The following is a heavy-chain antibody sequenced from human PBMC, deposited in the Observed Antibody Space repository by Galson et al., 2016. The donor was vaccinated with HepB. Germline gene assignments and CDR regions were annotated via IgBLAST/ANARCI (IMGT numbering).Heavy chain of an antibody. CDR2: IYTNSSVT. Sequence: SLRLSCAASGFTLSDHAMYWVRQTPGTGLDWVSRIYTNSSVTHYADSVKGRFIISRDNTKNTLYLQMNGLRADDTALYYCARPLAGTGSVGLDFWGQGTTVAVSS. CDR3: ARPLAGTGSVGLDF. V-gene: IGHV3-74*01. D-gene: IGHD2-8*02. CDR1: GFTLSDHA. J-gene: IGHJ6*02.